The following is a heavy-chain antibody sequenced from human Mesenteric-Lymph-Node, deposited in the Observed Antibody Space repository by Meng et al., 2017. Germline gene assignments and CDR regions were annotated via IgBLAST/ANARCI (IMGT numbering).Heavy chain of an antibody. CDR2: ISGSGGST. CDR1: GFTFSNYA. J-gene: IGHJ4*02. CDR3: ASPGKAVAGTGY. D-gene: IGHD6-19*01. Sequence: EVQLLTSGGDLVQPGGSLRPSFAASGFTFSNYAMSWVRQAPGKGLAWVSAISGSGGSTYYAESVKGRFTISRDNSKNTLYVQMNSLRAEDTAVYYCASPGKAVAGTGYWGQGTLVTVSS. V-gene: IGHV3-23*01.